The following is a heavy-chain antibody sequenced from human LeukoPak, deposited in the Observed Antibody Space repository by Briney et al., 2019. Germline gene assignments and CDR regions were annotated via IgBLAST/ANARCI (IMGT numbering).Heavy chain of an antibody. Sequence: PGGSLRLSCAASGFTFSDYYMSWIRQAPGKGLEWVSYISSSSSYTNYADSVKGRFTISRDNAKNSLYLQMDSLRAEDTAVYYCARVNSWYFDLWGRGTLVTVSS. D-gene: IGHD5-24*01. CDR3: ARVNSWYFDL. CDR1: GFTFSDYY. V-gene: IGHV3-11*06. J-gene: IGHJ2*01. CDR2: ISSSSSYT.